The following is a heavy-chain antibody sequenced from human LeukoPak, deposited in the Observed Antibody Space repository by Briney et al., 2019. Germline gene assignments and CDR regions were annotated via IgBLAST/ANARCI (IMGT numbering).Heavy chain of an antibody. J-gene: IGHJ5*02. CDR2: IIPIFGIA. CDR1: GGTFSSYA. Sequence: SVKVSCKASGGTFSSYAISWVRQAPGQGLEWMGRIIPIFGIANYAQKFQGRVTITADKSTSTAYMELRSLRSEDTAVYYCARMEQQLVRDNWFDPWGQGTLVTVSS. V-gene: IGHV1-69*04. D-gene: IGHD6-13*01. CDR3: ARMEQQLVRDNWFDP.